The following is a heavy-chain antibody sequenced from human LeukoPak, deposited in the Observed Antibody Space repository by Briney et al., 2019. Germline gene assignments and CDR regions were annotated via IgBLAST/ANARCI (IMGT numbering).Heavy chain of an antibody. CDR2: INPNSGGT. J-gene: IGHJ4*02. CDR3: ARSEEYYYDSSGYYYV. CDR1: GYTFTGYY. D-gene: IGHD3-22*01. Sequence: ASVKVSCKASGYTFTGYYMHWVRQAPGQGLEWMGWINPNSGGTNYAQKFQGRVTMTRDTSVSTAYMELSRLRSDDTAVYYCARSEEYYYDSSGYYYVWGQGTLVTVSS. V-gene: IGHV1-2*02.